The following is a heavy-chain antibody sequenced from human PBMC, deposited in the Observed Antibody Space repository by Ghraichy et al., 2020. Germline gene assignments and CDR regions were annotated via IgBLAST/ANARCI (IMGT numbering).Heavy chain of an antibody. Sequence: GESLNISCAASGFTFSSYAMHWVRQAPGKGLEWVAVIWYDGSNKYYADSVKGRFTISRDNSKNTLYLQMNSLRGEDTAVYYCARDWKGMDVWGQGTTVTVS. J-gene: IGHJ6*02. CDR2: IWYDGSNK. CDR1: GFTFSSYA. D-gene: IGHD1-1*01. CDR3: ARDWKGMDV. V-gene: IGHV3-33*01.